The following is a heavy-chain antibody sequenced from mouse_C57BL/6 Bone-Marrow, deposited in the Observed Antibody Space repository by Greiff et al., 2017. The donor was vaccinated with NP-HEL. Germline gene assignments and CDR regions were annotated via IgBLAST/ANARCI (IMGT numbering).Heavy chain of an antibody. CDR1: GYTFTSYW. CDR2: IHPNSGST. CDR3: ATSYYYGSSYSDY. V-gene: IGHV1-64*01. D-gene: IGHD1-1*01. J-gene: IGHJ2*01. Sequence: QVQLQQPGAELVKPGASVKLSCKASGYTFTSYWMHWVKQRLGQGLEWIGMIHPNSGSTNYNEKFKSKATLTVDKSSSTAYMQLSSLTSEDSAVYYCATSYYYGSSYSDYWGQGTTLTVSS.